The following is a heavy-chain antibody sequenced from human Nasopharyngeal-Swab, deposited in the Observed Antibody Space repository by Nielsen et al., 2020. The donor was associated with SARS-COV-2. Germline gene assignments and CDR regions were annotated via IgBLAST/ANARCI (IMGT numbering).Heavy chain of an antibody. CDR3: ARSGSYYYGMDV. Sequence: SETLSLTCTVSGCSISMYYWSWIRQHPGKGLEWIGYIYYSGSTNYNPSLKSRVTISVDTSKNQFSLKLSSVTAADTAVYYCARSGSYYYGMDVWGQGTTVTVSS. CDR1: GCSISMYY. J-gene: IGHJ6*02. V-gene: IGHV4-59*01. CDR2: IYYSGST.